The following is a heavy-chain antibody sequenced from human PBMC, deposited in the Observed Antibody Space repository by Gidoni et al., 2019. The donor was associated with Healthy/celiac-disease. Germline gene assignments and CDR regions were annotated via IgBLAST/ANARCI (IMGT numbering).Heavy chain of an antibody. CDR1: GFRVSSNS. V-gene: IGHV3-66*01. D-gene: IGHD5-12*01. CDR2: IYSGGST. Sequence: VQLVESGGGLVQPGGSLRLSCAASGFRVSSNSMSWVRQAPGQGLEWVSVIYSGGSTYYAESVKGRFIISRDKSKNTLYFQMNSLRAEDTAVYYCARDGYDWDYYYGMDVWGQGTTVTVSS. CDR3: ARDGYDWDYYYGMDV. J-gene: IGHJ6*02.